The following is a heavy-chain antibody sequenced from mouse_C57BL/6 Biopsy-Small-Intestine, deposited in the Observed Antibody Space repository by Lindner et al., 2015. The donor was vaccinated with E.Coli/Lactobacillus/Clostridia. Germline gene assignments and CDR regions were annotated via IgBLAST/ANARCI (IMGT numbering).Heavy chain of an antibody. Sequence: VQLQESGPVLVKPGASVKMSCKASGYTFTDYYMNWVKQSHGKSLEWIGVINPYNGGTSYNQKFKGKATLTVDKSSSTAYMELNSLTSEDSAVYYCARLGGIYYGNSYFDYWGQGTTLTVSS. CDR3: ARLGGIYYGNSYFDY. CDR1: GYTFTDYY. V-gene: IGHV1-19*01. J-gene: IGHJ2*01. D-gene: IGHD2-1*01. CDR2: INPYNGGT.